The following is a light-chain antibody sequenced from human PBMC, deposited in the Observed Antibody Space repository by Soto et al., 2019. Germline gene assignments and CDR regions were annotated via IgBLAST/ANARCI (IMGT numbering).Light chain of an antibody. V-gene: IGKV3-15*01. Sequence: EMVMTQSPATLSVSPGERATLSCRASQSVSSYLAWYQQKLGQPPRLLNYVASNRAAGIPARFSGSGSATEFTLTFGSLESEDFTAYYCEQYKDWPRRFGQGTKVEIK. CDR3: EQYKDWPRR. CDR2: VAS. CDR1: QSVSSY. J-gene: IGKJ1*01.